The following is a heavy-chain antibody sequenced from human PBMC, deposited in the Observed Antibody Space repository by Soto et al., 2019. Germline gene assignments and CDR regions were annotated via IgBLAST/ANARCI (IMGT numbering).Heavy chain of an antibody. J-gene: IGHJ6*02. CDR1: GYTFTGYY. CDR3: ARENRRIYGSGTGQYYYYGMDV. CDR2: INPNSGGT. V-gene: IGHV1-2*04. D-gene: IGHD3-10*01. Sequence: QVQLVQSGAEVKKPGASVKVSCKASGYTFTGYYMHWVRQAPGQGLEWLGWINPNSGGTNYAQKFPGWVTMTRETSISTDYMELSRLRSDDTAVYYCARENRRIYGSGTGQYYYYGMDVWGQGTTVTVSS.